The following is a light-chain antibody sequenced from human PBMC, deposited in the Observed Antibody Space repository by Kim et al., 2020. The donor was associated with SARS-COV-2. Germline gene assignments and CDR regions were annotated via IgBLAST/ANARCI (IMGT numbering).Light chain of an antibody. J-gene: IGLJ3*02. CDR2: DVT. CDR1: KSDIGDYNY. Sequence: QSALTQPASVSGSPGQSITISCTGTKSDIGDYNYVSWYQQHPGEAPKLIIYDVTDRPSGVSDRFSGSKSASTASLTISGLQAEDEAGYSCSSYSSSSTLVFGGGTKVTVL. V-gene: IGLV2-14*03. CDR3: SSYSSSSTLV.